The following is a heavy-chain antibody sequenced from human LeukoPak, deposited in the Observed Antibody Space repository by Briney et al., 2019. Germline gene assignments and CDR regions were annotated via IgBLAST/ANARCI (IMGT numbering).Heavy chain of an antibody. CDR3: ARDYDILTAYDYFDY. J-gene: IGHJ4*02. CDR1: GYTFTRSG. Sequence: ASVKVSCKASGYTFTRSGISWARQAPGQGLEWMGWISGYSGHTNYAQKFQDRVTLTTDTSTSTAFMEVRSLRSDDTAVYYCARDYDILTAYDYFDYWGQGTLVTVSS. D-gene: IGHD3-9*01. CDR2: ISGYSGHT. V-gene: IGHV1-18*01.